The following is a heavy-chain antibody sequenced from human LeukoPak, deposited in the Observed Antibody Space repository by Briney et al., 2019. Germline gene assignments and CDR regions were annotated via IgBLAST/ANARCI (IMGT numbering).Heavy chain of an antibody. CDR2: INEDGGGK. Sequence: GGSLRLSCTASGFGFSTYWMSWVRQAPGKRLEWMANINEDGGGKYYVGSVKGRFIISRDNAKNSLYLQMNSLRAEDTAVYFCVRGYSFGPYGMDVWGQGTTVTVSS. V-gene: IGHV3-7*05. D-gene: IGHD2-15*01. CDR3: VRGYSFGPYGMDV. CDR1: GFGFSTYW. J-gene: IGHJ6*02.